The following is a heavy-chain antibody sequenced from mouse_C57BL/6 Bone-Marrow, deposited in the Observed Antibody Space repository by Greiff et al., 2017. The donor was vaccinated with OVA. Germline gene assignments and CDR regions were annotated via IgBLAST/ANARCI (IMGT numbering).Heavy chain of an antibody. J-gene: IGHJ1*03. CDR3: ARELYYGSSYRYFDV. CDR1: GYSFTGYY. V-gene: IGHV1-42*01. CDR2: INPSTGGT. D-gene: IGHD1-1*01. Sequence: VQLQQSGPELVKPGASVKISCKASGYSFTGYYMNWVKQSPEKSLEWIGEINPSTGGTTYNQKFKAKATLPVDKSSSTAYMQLKSLTSEDSAVYYCARELYYGSSYRYFDVWGTGTTVTVSS.